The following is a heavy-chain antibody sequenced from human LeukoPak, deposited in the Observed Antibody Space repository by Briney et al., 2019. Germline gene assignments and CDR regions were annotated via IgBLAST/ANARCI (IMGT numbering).Heavy chain of an antibody. CDR1: GGSISSGGYY. CDR3: ARETRVQLAALSIAVAYYFDY. V-gene: IGHV4-31*03. J-gene: IGHJ4*02. CDR2: IYYSGST. Sequence: SQTLSLTCTVSGGSISSGGYYWSWIRQHPGKGLEWIGYIYYSGSTYYNPSLKSRVTISVDTSKNQFSLKLSSVTAADTAVYYCARETRVQLAALSIAVAYYFDYWGQGTLVTVSS. D-gene: IGHD6-19*01.